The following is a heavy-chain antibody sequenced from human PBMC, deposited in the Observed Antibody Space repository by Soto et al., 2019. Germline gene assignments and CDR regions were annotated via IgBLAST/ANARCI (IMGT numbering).Heavy chain of an antibody. CDR2: ITAGGDGT. CDR3: APHVYCSGGSCQYDAFAI. V-gene: IGHV3-23*01. CDR1: GITFSNYM. Sequence: EVQVLESGGGLVQPGGSLRLSCEASGITFSNYMMTWIHQAPGKGLEWVSTITAGGDGTYYADSVKGRLTMSRETSKNTLYLQMNSLRAEDTAVYYCAPHVYCSGGSCQYDAFAIRGQGTMVTVSS. D-gene: IGHD2-15*01. J-gene: IGHJ3*02.